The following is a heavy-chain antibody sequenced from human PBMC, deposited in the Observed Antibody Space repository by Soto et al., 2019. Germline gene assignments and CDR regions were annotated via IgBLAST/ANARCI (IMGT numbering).Heavy chain of an antibody. V-gene: IGHV1-69*01. D-gene: IGHD2-2*02. CDR3: ARDPPGRADSKRHCSSTSCYMDY. CDR2: IIPIFGTA. CDR1: GGTFSSYA. Sequence: QVQLVQSGAEVKKPGSSVKVSCKASGGTFSSYAISWVRQAPGQGLEWMGGIIPIFGTANYAQKFQGRVTITADESTRTAYMELSSLRSEDTAVYYCARDPPGRADSKRHCSSTSCYMDYWGQGTLVTVSS. J-gene: IGHJ4*02.